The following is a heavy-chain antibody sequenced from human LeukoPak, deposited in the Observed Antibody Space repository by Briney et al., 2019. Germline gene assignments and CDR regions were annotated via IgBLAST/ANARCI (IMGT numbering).Heavy chain of an antibody. CDR1: GGSISSSNW. V-gene: IGHV4-4*02. J-gene: IGHJ4*02. CDR2: IYHSGST. Sequence: SGTLSLTCAVSGGSISSSNWWSWVRQPPGKGLEWIGEIYHSGSTNYNPSLKSRVTISVDKSKNQFSLKLSSVTAADTAVYYCARATRYCSGGSCYPWYFDYWGQGTLVTVSS. CDR3: ARATRYCSGGSCYPWYFDY. D-gene: IGHD2-15*01.